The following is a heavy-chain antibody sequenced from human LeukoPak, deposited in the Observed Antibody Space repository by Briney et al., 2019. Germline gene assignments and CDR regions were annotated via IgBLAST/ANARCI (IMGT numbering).Heavy chain of an antibody. D-gene: IGHD6-13*01. CDR1: GYTFTGYY. J-gene: IGHJ4*02. CDR2: INPNSGGT. Sequence: ASVKVSCTASGYTFTGYYMHWVRQAPGQGLEWMGWINPNSGGTNYAQKFQGRVTMTRDTSISTAYMELSRLRSDDTAVYYCARDPDLHSSSWYYFDYWGQGTLVTVSS. CDR3: ARDPDLHSSSWYYFDY. V-gene: IGHV1-2*02.